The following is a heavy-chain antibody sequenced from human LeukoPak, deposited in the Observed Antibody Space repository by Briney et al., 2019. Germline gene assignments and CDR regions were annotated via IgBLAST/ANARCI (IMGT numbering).Heavy chain of an antibody. J-gene: IGHJ6*04. CDR2: IMPIFGTA. Sequence: SVKASCKASGGTFSSYASSWVRQAPGQGLEWMGGIMPIFGTANYAQKFQGRVTITADKSTSTAYMELSSLRSEDTAVYYCARVPGGGSSSWYGEDYYYYYGMDVWGKGTTVTVSS. D-gene: IGHD6-13*01. CDR1: GGTFSSYA. CDR3: ARVPGGGSSSWYGEDYYYYYGMDV. V-gene: IGHV1-69*06.